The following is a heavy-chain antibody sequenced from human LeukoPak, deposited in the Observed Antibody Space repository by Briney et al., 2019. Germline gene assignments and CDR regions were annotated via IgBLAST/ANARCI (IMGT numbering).Heavy chain of an antibody. Sequence: SETLSLTCAVYGGSFSGYYWSWIRQPPGKGLEWIGYIYYSGSTNYNPSLKSRVTISVDTSKNQFSLKLSSVTAADTAVYYCARGSDYGDYFVDYWGQGTLVTVSS. D-gene: IGHD4-17*01. V-gene: IGHV4-59*01. CDR1: GGSFSGYY. J-gene: IGHJ4*02. CDR2: IYYSGST. CDR3: ARGSDYGDYFVDY.